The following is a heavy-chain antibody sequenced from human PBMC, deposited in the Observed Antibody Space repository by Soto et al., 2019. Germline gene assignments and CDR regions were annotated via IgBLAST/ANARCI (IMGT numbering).Heavy chain of an antibody. J-gene: IGHJ4*02. Sequence: VKLVESGGGLMQPGGSLRLSCAASGFSVGGNPMTWVRQPPGKGLEWVASIHTGGSTFYADSVKGRFTISRDNSKNTLYLQMSSLSVEDTAIYFCARGVNDDSWGQGTLVTVSS. V-gene: IGHV3-53*03. CDR3: ARGVNDDS. D-gene: IGHD1-1*01. CDR1: GFSVGGNP. CDR2: IHTGGST.